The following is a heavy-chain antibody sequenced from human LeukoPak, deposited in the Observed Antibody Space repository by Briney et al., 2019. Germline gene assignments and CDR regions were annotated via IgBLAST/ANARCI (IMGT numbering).Heavy chain of an antibody. CDR3: ARPRLGGVGAIITFDY. D-gene: IGHD3-10*01. J-gene: IGHJ4*02. CDR2: IYYSGST. CDR1: GGSISSSSYY. Sequence: SSETLSLTCTVSGGSISSSSYYWGWIRQPPGKGLEWIGSIYYSGSTYYNPSLKSRVTISVDTSKNQFSLKLSSVTAADTAVYYCARPRLGGVGAIITFDYWGQGTLVTVSS. V-gene: IGHV4-39*01.